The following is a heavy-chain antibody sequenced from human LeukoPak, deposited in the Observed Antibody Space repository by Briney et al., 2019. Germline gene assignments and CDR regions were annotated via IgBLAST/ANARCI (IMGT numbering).Heavy chain of an antibody. Sequence: GGSLRLSCAASGFTVSSNYMSWVRQALGKGLEWVSVIYSGGSTYYADSVKGRFTISRDNSKNTLYLQMNSLRAEDTAVYYCARLGTENYYYMDVWGKGTTVTVSS. D-gene: IGHD1-1*01. CDR3: ARLGTENYYYMDV. J-gene: IGHJ6*03. CDR2: IYSGGST. CDR1: GFTVSSNY. V-gene: IGHV3-66*02.